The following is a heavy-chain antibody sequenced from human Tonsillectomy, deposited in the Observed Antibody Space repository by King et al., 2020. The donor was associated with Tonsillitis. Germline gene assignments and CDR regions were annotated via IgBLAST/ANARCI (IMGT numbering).Heavy chain of an antibody. J-gene: IGHJ4*02. CDR1: GFTFSSYA. CDR3: ARSYCRGTSCYSPFDY. CDR2: ISGGDGWT. D-gene: IGHD2-2*01. V-gene: IGHV3-23*04. Sequence: VQLVESGGGLVQPGGSLRLSCSASGFTFSSYAMSWFRQAPGKGLECVSGISGGDGWTNYAGSVKGRLTISRDNSKNTLYLQMSSLRVEDTAIYYCARSYCRGTSCYSPFDYWGQGTLVTVSS.